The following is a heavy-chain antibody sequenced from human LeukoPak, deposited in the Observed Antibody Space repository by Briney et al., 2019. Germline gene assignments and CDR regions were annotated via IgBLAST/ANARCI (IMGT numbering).Heavy chain of an antibody. V-gene: IGHV3-49*04. CDR1: GFTFGDYA. Sequence: PGGSLRLSCTTSGFTFGDYAMTWVRQAPGKGLEWVGLIRSKAFGGAAEYAASVTDRFTISRDDSKTIAYLQMNSLKTEDTAVYYCSRGALSGVYYSDYWGRGTLVTVSS. D-gene: IGHD1-26*01. CDR2: IRSKAFGGAA. J-gene: IGHJ4*02. CDR3: SRGALSGVYYSDY.